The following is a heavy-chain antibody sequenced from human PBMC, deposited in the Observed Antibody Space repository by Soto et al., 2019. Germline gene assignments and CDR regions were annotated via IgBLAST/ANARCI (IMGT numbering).Heavy chain of an antibody. J-gene: IGHJ3*02. V-gene: IGHV4-61*01. CDR3: ARRYSSAFDI. CDR2: IYYSGST. Sequence: SETLSLTCTVSGGSVIGGSYYWSWIRQPPGKGLEWIGYIYYSGSTNYNPSLKSRVTISVDTSKNQFSLKLSSVTAADTAVYYCARRYSSAFDIWGQGTMVTVSS. CDR1: GGSVIGGSYY. D-gene: IGHD6-13*01.